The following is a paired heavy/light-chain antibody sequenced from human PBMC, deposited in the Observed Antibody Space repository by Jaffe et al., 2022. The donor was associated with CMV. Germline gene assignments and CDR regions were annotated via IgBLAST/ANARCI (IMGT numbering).Light chain of an antibody. CDR3: MQALQTPPWT. Sequence: DIVMTQSPLSLPVTPGEPASISCRSSQSLLHSNGYNYLDWYLQKPGQSPQLLIYLGSNRASGVPDRFSGSGSGTDFTLKISRVEAEDVGVYYCMQALQTPPWTFGQGTKVEIK. J-gene: IGKJ1*01. CDR2: LGS. CDR1: QSLLHSNGYNY. V-gene: IGKV2-28*01.
Heavy chain of an antibody. Sequence: EVQLLESGGGLVQPGGSLRLSCAASGFTFSSYAMSWVRQAPGKGLEWVSAISGSGGSTYYADSVKGRFTISRDNSKNTLYLQMNSLRAEDTAVYYCAKVVGRYCSSTSCYAGWDYYYYYGMDVWGQGTTVTVSS. CDR2: ISGSGGST. V-gene: IGHV3-23*01. CDR3: AKVVGRYCSSTSCYAGWDYYYYYGMDV. J-gene: IGHJ6*02. CDR1: GFTFSSYA. D-gene: IGHD2-2*01.